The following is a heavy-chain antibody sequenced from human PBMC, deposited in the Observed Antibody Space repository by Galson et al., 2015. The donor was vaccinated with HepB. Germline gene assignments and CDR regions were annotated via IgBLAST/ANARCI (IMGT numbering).Heavy chain of an antibody. J-gene: IGHJ5*02. CDR1: GGSISSSRYY. Sequence: ETLSLTCSVSGGSISSSRYYWGWIRQPPGKGLQWIGSIYYGGSTYYDPSLRSRVTMSVDTSNNQFSLRLTSVTAADTAIYYCARHEIGTYTSNWFDPWGQGALVTVSS. V-gene: IGHV4-39*01. D-gene: IGHD3-16*01. CDR2: IYYGGST. CDR3: ARHEIGTYTSNWFDP.